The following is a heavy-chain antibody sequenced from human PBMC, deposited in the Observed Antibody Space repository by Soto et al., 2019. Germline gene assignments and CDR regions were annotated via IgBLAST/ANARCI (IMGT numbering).Heavy chain of an antibody. CDR3: ARDLGLREADYYYGMDV. CDR2: TYYRSKWYN. J-gene: IGHJ6*02. Sequence: SQTLSLTCAISGDSVPSNSAAWNWIRQSPSRGLEWLGRTYYRSKWYNDYAVSVKSRITINPDTSKNQFSLQLNSVTPEDTAVYYCARDLGLREADYYYGMDVWGQGTTVTVS. CDR1: GDSVPSNSAA. D-gene: IGHD7-27*01. V-gene: IGHV6-1*01.